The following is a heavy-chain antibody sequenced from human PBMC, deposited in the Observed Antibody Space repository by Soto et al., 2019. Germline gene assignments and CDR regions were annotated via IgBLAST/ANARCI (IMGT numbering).Heavy chain of an antibody. J-gene: IGHJ4*02. CDR3: ARDLLEDYDSSGVPFYFDY. V-gene: IGHV4-4*07. CDR2: IYTSGST. D-gene: IGHD3-22*01. CDR1: GGSISSYY. Sequence: SETLSLTCTVSGGSISSYYWSWIRQPAGKGLEWIGRIYTSGSTNYNPSLKSRVTMSVDTSKNQFSLKLSSVTAADTAVYSCARDLLEDYDSSGVPFYFDYWGQGTLVTVSS.